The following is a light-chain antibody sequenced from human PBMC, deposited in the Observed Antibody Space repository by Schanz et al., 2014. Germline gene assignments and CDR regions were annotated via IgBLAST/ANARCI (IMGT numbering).Light chain of an antibody. V-gene: IGLV1-47*02. CDR2: SNN. CDR1: SSNIGGNY. Sequence: QSVLTQPPSASATPGQRVTISCSGSSSNIGGNYAFWYQQLPGTTPKLVIYSNNQRPSGVPDRFSGSKSGTSASLAISGLQSEDEADYYCAAWDDSLGVVFGGGTKLTVL. J-gene: IGLJ2*01. CDR3: AAWDDSLGVV.